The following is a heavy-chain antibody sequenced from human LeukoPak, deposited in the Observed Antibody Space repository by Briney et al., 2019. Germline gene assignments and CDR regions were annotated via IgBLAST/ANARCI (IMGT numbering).Heavy chain of an antibody. CDR3: ARRREQVSFISRRKDQSFDY. CDR1: GSMFSSYW. D-gene: IGHD1-14*01. J-gene: IGHJ4*02. V-gene: IGHV3-7*01. CDR2: IKQDGSEK. Sequence: GGSLRLSCAASGSMFSSYWMSWVRQAPGKGLEWVANIKQDGSEKYYVDSVKGRFTTSRDNAKNSLYLQMNSLRAEDTAVYYCARRREQVSFISRRKDQSFDYWGQGTLVTVSS.